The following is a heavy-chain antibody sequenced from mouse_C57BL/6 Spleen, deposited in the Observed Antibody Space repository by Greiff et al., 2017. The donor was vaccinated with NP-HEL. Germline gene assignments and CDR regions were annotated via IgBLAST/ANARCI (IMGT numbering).Heavy chain of an antibody. CDR2: ISYDGSN. D-gene: IGHD2-14*01. Sequence: EVKLMESGPGLVKPSQSLSLTCSVTGYSITSGYYWNWIRQFPGNKLEWMGYISYDGSNNYNPSLKNRISITRDTSKNQFFLKLNSVTTEDTATYYCAREVLWYFDVWGTGTTVTVSS. J-gene: IGHJ1*03. CDR1: GYSITSGYY. V-gene: IGHV3-6*01. CDR3: AREVLWYFDV.